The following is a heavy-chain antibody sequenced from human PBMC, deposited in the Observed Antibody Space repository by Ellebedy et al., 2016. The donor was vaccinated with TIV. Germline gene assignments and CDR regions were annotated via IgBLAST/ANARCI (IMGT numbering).Heavy chain of an antibody. CDR2: ISRSGTYI. J-gene: IGHJ6*02. CDR3: AKGRGGYYYYGMDV. CDR1: GFTFSSYS. Sequence: GESLKISCAASGFTFSSYSMNWVRQAPGKGLEWVSSISRSGTYIYYADSVKGRFTISRDNAKNSLYLQMNSLRAEDMALYYCAKGRGGYYYYGMDVWGQGTTVTVSS. V-gene: IGHV3-21*04.